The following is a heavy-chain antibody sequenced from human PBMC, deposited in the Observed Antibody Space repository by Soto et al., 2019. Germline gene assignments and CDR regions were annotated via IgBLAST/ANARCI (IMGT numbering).Heavy chain of an antibody. CDR1: GFTVSRSY. V-gene: IGHV3-66*01. CDR3: ARDRNYYDRRGAFDY. D-gene: IGHD3-22*01. J-gene: IGHJ4*02. CDR2: IYSGGST. Sequence: EVQLVESGGGLVQPGGSLRLSCAASGFTVSRSYLSWVRQAPGKGLEWVSVIYSGGSTYYADSVKGRFTISRDISKNTLYLQMNSLRAEDTAVYYCARDRNYYDRRGAFDYWGQGTLVTVSS.